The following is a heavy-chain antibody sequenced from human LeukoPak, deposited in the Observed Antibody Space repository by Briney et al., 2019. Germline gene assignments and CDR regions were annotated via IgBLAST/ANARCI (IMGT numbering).Heavy chain of an antibody. Sequence: ASVKVSCKASGYTFTGYYMHWVRQAPGQGLEWMGWINPNSGGTNYAQKFQGRVTMTRDTSISTAYMELSRLRSDDTAVYDCARVETVTPYYGMDVWGQGTTVTVSS. CDR3: ARVETVTPYYGMDV. V-gene: IGHV1-2*02. J-gene: IGHJ6*02. D-gene: IGHD4-17*01. CDR1: GYTFTGYY. CDR2: INPNSGGT.